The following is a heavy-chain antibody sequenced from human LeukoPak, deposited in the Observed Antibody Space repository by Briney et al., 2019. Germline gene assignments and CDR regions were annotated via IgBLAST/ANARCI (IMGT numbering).Heavy chain of an antibody. D-gene: IGHD3-3*01. CDR1: GFTFGDYA. V-gene: IGHV3-49*03. J-gene: IGHJ4*02. Sequence: GGSLRLSCTASGFTFGDYAMSWFRQAPGKGLEWVGFIRSKAYGGTTEYAASVKGRFTISRDDSKSIAYLQMNSLKTEDTAVYYCTVRFLEWLSSPRVPFDYWGQGTLVTVSS. CDR3: TVRFLEWLSSPRVPFDY. CDR2: IRSKAYGGTT.